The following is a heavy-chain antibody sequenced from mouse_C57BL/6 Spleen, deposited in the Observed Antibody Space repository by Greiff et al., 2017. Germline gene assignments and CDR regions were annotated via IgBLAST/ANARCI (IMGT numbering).Heavy chain of an antibody. CDR1: GYTFTSYW. V-gene: IGHV1-69*01. CDR3: ARVGGSSFGNYFDY. Sequence: QVQLQQPGAELVMPGASVKLSCKASGYTFTSYWMHWVKQRPGQGLEWIGEIDPSDSYTNYNQKFKGKSTLTVDKSSRTAYMQLSSLTSEDSAVYYCARVGGSSFGNYFDYWGQGTTLTVSS. J-gene: IGHJ2*01. D-gene: IGHD1-1*01. CDR2: IDPSDSYT.